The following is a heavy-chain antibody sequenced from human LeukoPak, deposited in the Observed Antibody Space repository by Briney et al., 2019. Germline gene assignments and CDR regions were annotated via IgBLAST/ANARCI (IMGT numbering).Heavy chain of an antibody. J-gene: IGHJ2*01. D-gene: IGHD2-8*02. CDR3: ATEYCTGKGYFDL. Sequence: PGGSLRLSCAASGFTLSSYWMSWVRQAPGTGLEWVANIKEDGNEKYYVDSVKGRFTISRDNAKNSLYLQMNSLRAEDTAVYYCATEYCTGKGYFDLWGRGILVTVSS. V-gene: IGHV3-7*02. CDR1: GFTLSSYW. CDR2: IKEDGNEK.